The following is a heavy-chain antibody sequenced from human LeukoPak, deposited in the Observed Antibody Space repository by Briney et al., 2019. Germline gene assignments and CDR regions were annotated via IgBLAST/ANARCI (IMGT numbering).Heavy chain of an antibody. Sequence: GGSLRLSCAASGFTFSSYAMHWVRQAPGKGLEWVAVISYDGSNKYYADSVKGRFIISRDNSKNTLYLQMNSLRAEDTAVYYCARDTDYGDYDYYGMDVWGQGTTVTVSS. CDR1: GFTFSSYA. CDR3: ARDTDYGDYDYYGMDV. CDR2: ISYDGSNK. D-gene: IGHD4-17*01. V-gene: IGHV3-30-3*01. J-gene: IGHJ6*02.